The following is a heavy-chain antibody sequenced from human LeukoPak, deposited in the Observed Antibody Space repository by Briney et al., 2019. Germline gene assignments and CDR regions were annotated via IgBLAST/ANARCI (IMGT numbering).Heavy chain of an antibody. CDR2: ISAYNGNT. J-gene: IGHJ4*02. Sequence: ASVKVSCKASGYTFTSYGISWVPQAPGQGLEWMGWISAYNGNTNYAQKLQGRVTMTTDTSTSTAYMELRSLRCDDAAVYYCARGLDIVATSVYWGQGTLVTVSS. CDR3: ARGLDIVATSVY. CDR1: GYTFTSYG. D-gene: IGHD5-12*01. V-gene: IGHV1-18*01.